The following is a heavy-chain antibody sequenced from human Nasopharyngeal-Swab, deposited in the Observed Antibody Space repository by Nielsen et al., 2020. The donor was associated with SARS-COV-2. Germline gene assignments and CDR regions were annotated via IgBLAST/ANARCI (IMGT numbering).Heavy chain of an antibody. CDR1: GFTFSSYA. CDR2: ISGSGDTT. CDR3: AKAPYLRGLDV. J-gene: IGHJ6*02. Sequence: GGSLRLSCAASGFTFSSYAMSWVRQAPGKGLEWVSIISGSGDTTYYADSVKDRFTISRDNSKHTLYMQTNSLRVEDTAVYYCAKAPYLRGLDVWGQGTTVTVSS. D-gene: IGHD2-21*01. V-gene: IGHV3-23*01.